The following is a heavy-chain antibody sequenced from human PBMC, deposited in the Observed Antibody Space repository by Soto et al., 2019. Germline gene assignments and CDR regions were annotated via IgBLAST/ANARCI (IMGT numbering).Heavy chain of an antibody. Sequence: GASVKVSCKASGGTFSSYAISWVRKAPGQGLEWMGWIIPINGTTNYAQKIQGRVTMTTDTSTSTAYMELRSLRSDDTAVYYCARGVFGAAARFDYWGQGTLVTVSS. V-gene: IGHV1-69*05. CDR2: IIPINGTT. J-gene: IGHJ4*02. CDR3: ARGVFGAAARFDY. D-gene: IGHD6-13*01. CDR1: GGTFSSYA.